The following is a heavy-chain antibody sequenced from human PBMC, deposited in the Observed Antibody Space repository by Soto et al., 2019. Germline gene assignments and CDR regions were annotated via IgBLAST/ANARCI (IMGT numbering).Heavy chain of an antibody. CDR1: GFSLSSIALGMG. V-gene: IGHV2-5*02. CDR2: IYWDDDK. CDR3: KHRSMGTRGTIFFDY. D-gene: IGHD3-3*01. Sequence: SGPTLVNPTQTLTLTCNFSGFSLSSIALGMGVGWIRQPPGKALEWLALIYWDDDKRYNPSLKSRLTITKDISQSQVVLTMTNMDAVDTGTYYCKHRSMGTRGTIFFDYWGQGALVTVYS. J-gene: IGHJ4*02.